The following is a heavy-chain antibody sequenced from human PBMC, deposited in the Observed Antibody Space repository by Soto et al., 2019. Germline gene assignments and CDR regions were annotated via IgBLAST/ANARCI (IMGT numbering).Heavy chain of an antibody. Sequence: SETLSLTCTVSGGSISTYYWSWVRQPPGKGLEWIGYVYYSGSTNYNPSLKSRVTISVDTSKNQFSLKLTSVTAADTAMYYCARGGRSAYYYYMGVWGKGTKVTVSS. CDR3: ARGGRSAYYYYMGV. J-gene: IGHJ6*03. CDR1: GGSISTYY. CDR2: VYYSGST. V-gene: IGHV4-59*01.